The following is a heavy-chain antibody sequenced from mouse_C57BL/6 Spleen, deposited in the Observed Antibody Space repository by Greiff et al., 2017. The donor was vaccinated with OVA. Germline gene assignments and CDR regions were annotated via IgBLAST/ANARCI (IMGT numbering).Heavy chain of an antibody. CDR3: ARFDYDALDY. CDR2: IYPGDGDT. D-gene: IGHD2-4*01. J-gene: IGHJ2*01. Sequence: QLPQSGPELVKPGASVPISCKASGYAFSSSWMNWVKQRPGKGLEWIGRIYPGDGDTNYNGKFKGKATLTADKSSSTAYMQLSSLTSEDSAVYFCARFDYDALDYWGQGTTLTVSS. V-gene: IGHV1-82*01. CDR1: GYAFSSSW.